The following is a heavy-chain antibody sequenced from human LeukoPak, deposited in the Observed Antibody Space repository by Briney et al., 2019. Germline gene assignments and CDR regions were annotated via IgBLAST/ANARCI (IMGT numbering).Heavy chain of an antibody. CDR3: ARTRDFWSGYFDY. CDR2: IYHSGST. D-gene: IGHD3-3*01. Sequence: PSETLSLTCAVSGDSIGSGTNNWSWIRQPPGKGLEWIGYIYHSGSTYYNPSLQSRVTISVDTSKSQFSLKLSSVTAADTAVYYRARTRDFWSGYFDYWGQGILVTVSS. J-gene: IGHJ4*02. CDR1: GDSIGSGTNN. V-gene: IGHV4-30-2*01.